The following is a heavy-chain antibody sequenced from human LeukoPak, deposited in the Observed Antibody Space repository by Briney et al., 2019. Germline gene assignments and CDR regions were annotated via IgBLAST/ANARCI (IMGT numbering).Heavy chain of an antibody. CDR1: GFSFSHYG. CDR3: ATQTEPVPAAILGY. J-gene: IGHJ4*02. Sequence: GGSLRLSCAASGFSFSHYGMHWVRQAPGKGLEWVVFIRYDGSNEYYADSVKGRFTISRDNSKNTLYLQMNSLRSEDTAAYYCATQTEPVPAAILGYWGQGTLVTVSS. D-gene: IGHD2-2*02. CDR2: IRYDGSNE. V-gene: IGHV3-30*02.